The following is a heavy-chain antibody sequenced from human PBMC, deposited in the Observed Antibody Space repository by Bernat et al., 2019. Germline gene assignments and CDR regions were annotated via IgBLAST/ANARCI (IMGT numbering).Heavy chain of an antibody. CDR2: IKEDGGQK. D-gene: IGHD4/OR15-4a*01. Sequence: EVQLVESGGGLVQPGGSLRLSCATSGFTFSHSWMSWLRQAPGKGLEWVANIKEDGGQKNYVDSVKGRFTMSRDNAKNSLCLQMNSLKAEDTAVYFCARDPAYGAIDLWGQGTLVTVSS. J-gene: IGHJ5*02. V-gene: IGHV3-7*01. CDR1: GFTFSHSW. CDR3: ARDPAYGAIDL.